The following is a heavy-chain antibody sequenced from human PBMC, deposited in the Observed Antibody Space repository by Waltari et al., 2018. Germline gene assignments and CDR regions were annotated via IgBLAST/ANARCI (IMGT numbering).Heavy chain of an antibody. J-gene: IGHJ4*02. V-gene: IGHV4-38-2*01. CDR3: ARVKGYSSSWYEINPRYFDY. CDR2: IYHSGST. D-gene: IGHD6-13*01. Sequence: QVQLQESGPGLVKPSETLSLTCAVSGYSISSGYYWGWIRQPPGKGLEWIGRIYHSGSTYYNPSLKSRVTISVDTAKNQFSLKLSSVTAADTAVYYCARVKGYSSSWYEINPRYFDYWGQGTLVTVSS. CDR1: GYSISSGYY.